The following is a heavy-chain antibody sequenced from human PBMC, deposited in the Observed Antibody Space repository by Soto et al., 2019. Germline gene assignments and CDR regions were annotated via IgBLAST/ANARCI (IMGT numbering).Heavy chain of an antibody. CDR3: ASSATFSDFDY. J-gene: IGHJ4*02. V-gene: IGHV4-31*03. Sequence: QVQLQESGPGLVKPSQTLSLTCIVSDVSISSSGYYWNWIRQHPGKGLEWIGYIYNSGTTSYNPSLKSRVTISVDTSKNNFSLKLSSVTAADTAVYYCASSATFSDFDYWGQGTLVTVCS. CDR1: DVSISSSGYY. CDR2: IYNSGTT. D-gene: IGHD6-19*01.